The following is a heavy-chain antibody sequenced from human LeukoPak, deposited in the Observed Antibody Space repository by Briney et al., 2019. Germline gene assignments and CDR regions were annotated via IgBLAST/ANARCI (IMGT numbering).Heavy chain of an antibody. CDR2: ISGSGGST. J-gene: IGHJ5*02. D-gene: IGHD3-9*01. Sequence: GGSLRLSCAASGFTFSSYAMSWVRQAPGKGLEWVSAISGSGGSTYYADSVKGRFTISRDNSKNTLYLQMNSLRAEDTAVYYCAKDQKTRGYDILTGSLNWFDPWGQGTLVTVSS. CDR1: GFTFSSYA. CDR3: AKDQKTRGYDILTGSLNWFDP. V-gene: IGHV3-23*01.